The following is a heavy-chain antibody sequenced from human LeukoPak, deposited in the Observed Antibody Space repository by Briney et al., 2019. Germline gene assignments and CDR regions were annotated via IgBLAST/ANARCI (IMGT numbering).Heavy chain of an antibody. Sequence: PSETLSLTCTVSGGTISSSSYYWGWIRQPPGKGLEWIGSIYYSGSTYYNPSLKSRVTISVDTSKNQFSLKLSSVTAADTAVYYCARSKDLFYYDSSGVIGDLFDYWGQGTLVTVSS. D-gene: IGHD3-22*01. J-gene: IGHJ4*02. CDR1: GGTISSSSYY. V-gene: IGHV4-39*01. CDR3: ARSKDLFYYDSSGVIGDLFDY. CDR2: IYYSGST.